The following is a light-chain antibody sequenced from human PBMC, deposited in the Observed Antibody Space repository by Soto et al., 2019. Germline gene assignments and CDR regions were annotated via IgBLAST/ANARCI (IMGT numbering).Light chain of an antibody. CDR3: QQRSNWPIT. Sequence: EIVLTQSPGTLSLSPGERATLSCRASQSVRTSLAWYQQQPGQAPRLLIYDASNKATGIPARFSGSGSGTDFTLTISSLEPEDFAVYYCQQRSNWPITFGQGTRLEIK. V-gene: IGKV3-11*01. CDR2: DAS. CDR1: QSVRTS. J-gene: IGKJ5*01.